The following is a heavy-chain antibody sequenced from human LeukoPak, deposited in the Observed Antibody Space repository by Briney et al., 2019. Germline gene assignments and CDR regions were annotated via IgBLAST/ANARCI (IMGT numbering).Heavy chain of an antibody. CDR2: ISYDGSNK. D-gene: IGHD3-22*01. Sequence: GGSLRLSCAASGFTFSSYGMHWVRQAPGKGLEWVAVISYDGSNKYYADSVKGRFTISRDNSKNTLYLQMNSLRAEDTAVYYCAKDLLLTYYYDSSGYSPFDYWGQGTLVTVSS. CDR3: AKDLLLTYYYDSSGYSPFDY. CDR1: GFTFSSYG. V-gene: IGHV3-30*18. J-gene: IGHJ4*02.